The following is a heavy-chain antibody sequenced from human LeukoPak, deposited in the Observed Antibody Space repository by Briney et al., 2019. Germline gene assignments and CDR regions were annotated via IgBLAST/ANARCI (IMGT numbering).Heavy chain of an antibody. Sequence: ASVKVSCKASGGTFSSYAISWVRQAPGQGLEWMGWISAYNGNTNYAQKLQGRVTMTTDTSTSTAYMELRSLRSDDTAVYYCARDEAAGANNWFDPWGQGTLVTVSS. D-gene: IGHD4-17*01. J-gene: IGHJ5*02. CDR3: ARDEAAGANNWFDP. V-gene: IGHV1-18*01. CDR1: GGTFSSYA. CDR2: ISAYNGNT.